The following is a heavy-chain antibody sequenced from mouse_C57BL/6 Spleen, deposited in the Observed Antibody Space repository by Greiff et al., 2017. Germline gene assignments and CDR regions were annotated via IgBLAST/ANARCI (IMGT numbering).Heavy chain of an antibody. Sequence: ESGPGLVKPSQSLSLTCSVTGYSITSGYYWNWIRQFPGNKLEWMGYISNDGSNNSNPSLTNRISFTLATSKNQFFLKFNFVTTEDKATYYYEREESYYDCGGGYAMDYWGQGTSVTVSS. CDR1: GYSITSGYY. J-gene: IGHJ4*01. D-gene: IGHD2-4*01. V-gene: IGHV3-6*01. CDR2: ISNDGSN. CDR3: EREESYYDCGGGYAMDY.